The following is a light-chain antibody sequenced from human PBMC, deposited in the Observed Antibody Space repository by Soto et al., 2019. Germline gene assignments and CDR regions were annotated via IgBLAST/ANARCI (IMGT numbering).Light chain of an antibody. V-gene: IGKV1-39*01. CDR3: QQSYSVPCT. CDR2: AAS. J-gene: IGKJ2*02. CDR1: QSISSF. Sequence: DIQMTQSPSSLSVSVGDRVTITCRASQSISSFLNWYQQKPGKAPKPLIYAASSLQSGVPARFSGSGSGIDFTLTISSLQPEDFAAYYCQQSYSVPCTFGQGTKLEIK.